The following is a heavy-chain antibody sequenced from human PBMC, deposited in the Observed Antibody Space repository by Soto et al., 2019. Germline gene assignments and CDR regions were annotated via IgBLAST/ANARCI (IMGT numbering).Heavy chain of an antibody. J-gene: IGHJ4*02. V-gene: IGHV4-34*01. CDR2: INHSGST. CDR1: GGSFSGYY. D-gene: IGHD2-8*01. CDR3: ARGCGYCTNKDFDY. Sequence: SETLSLTCAVYGGSFSGYYWSWIRQPPGKGLEWIGEINHSGSTNYNPSLKSRVTISVDTSKNQFSLKLSSVTAADTAVYYCARGCGYCTNKDFDYWGQGTLVTVSS.